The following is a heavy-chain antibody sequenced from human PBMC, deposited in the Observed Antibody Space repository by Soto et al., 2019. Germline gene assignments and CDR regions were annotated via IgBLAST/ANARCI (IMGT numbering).Heavy chain of an antibody. J-gene: IGHJ5*02. CDR2: AYYNENT. CDR3: ARRERYYGSPGWFDP. D-gene: IGHD3-10*01. Sequence: SETLSLTCSVSGGSISSFTYYWGWIRQPPGKGLEWIGTAYYNENTYYNPSLKSRVTITVDTAKNQFSLNLRSVTAADTAMYFCARRERYYGSPGWFDPWGPGTLVTVSS. CDR1: GGSISSFTYY. V-gene: IGHV4-39*01.